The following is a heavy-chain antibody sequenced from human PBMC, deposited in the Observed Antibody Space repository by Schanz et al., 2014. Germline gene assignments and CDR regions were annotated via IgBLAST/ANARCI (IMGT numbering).Heavy chain of an antibody. CDR3: AKVRYSSGWRGDYFDE. V-gene: IGHV3-23*04. CDR2: ISASGGDT. CDR1: EFTFSTDA. Sequence: VQLVESGGGVVQPGRSLRLSCAASEFTFSTDAMSWVRQAPGKGLEWLSVISASGGDTYYADSVKGRFTISRDNSKNTLYLQMNSLRAEDTAVYYCAKVRYSSGWRGDYFDEWGQGTLVNVAS. D-gene: IGHD6-25*01. J-gene: IGHJ4*02.